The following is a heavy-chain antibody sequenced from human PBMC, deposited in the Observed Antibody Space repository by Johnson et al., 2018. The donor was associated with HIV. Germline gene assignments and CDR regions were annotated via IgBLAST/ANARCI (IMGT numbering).Heavy chain of an antibody. V-gene: IGHV3-30*18. Sequence: QVQLVESGGGVVQPGRSLRLSCTASGFTFSTYAMHWVRRAPGKGLEWVAFISYDGNNKYYADSVTGRFTFSRDNSKNTLDLQMNSLRAEDTAVYFCAKVRSGYTEIDAFDIWGQGTMVTVSS. CDR3: AKVRSGYTEIDAFDI. J-gene: IGHJ3*02. D-gene: IGHD3-22*01. CDR1: GFTFSTYA. CDR2: ISYDGNNK.